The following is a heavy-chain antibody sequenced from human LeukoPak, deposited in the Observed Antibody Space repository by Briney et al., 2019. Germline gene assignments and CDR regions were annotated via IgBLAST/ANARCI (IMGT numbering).Heavy chain of an antibody. Sequence: PGGSLRLSCSASGFTFSSYAMQRVPRAPGKGLEWVAVISYDGNNKYYADSMKGPFTISRDNSKNTLYLQMTSLRAEDTAVYYCARDPRLGYYDSSGYSVYFDYGGQGTLVTVSS. D-gene: IGHD3-22*01. V-gene: IGHV3-30-3*01. CDR2: ISYDGNNK. CDR3: ARDPRLGYYDSSGYSVYFDY. J-gene: IGHJ4*02. CDR1: GFTFSSYA.